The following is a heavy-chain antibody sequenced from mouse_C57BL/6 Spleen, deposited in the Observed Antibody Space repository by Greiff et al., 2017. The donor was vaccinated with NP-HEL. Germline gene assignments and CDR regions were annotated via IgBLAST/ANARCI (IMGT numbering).Heavy chain of an antibody. CDR2: ISDGGSYT. V-gene: IGHV5-4*01. Sequence: EVQLVESGGGLVKPGGSLKLSCAASGFTFSSYAMSWVRQTPEKRLEWVATISDGGSYTYYPDNVKGRFTISRDNAKNNLYLQMSHLKSEDTAIYYCARDRDDGYSTWGQGTTLTVSS. CDR3: ARDRDDGYST. J-gene: IGHJ2*01. D-gene: IGHD2-3*01. CDR1: GFTFSSYA.